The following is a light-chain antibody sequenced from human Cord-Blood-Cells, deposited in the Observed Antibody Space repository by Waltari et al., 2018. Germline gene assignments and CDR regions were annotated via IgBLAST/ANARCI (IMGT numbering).Light chain of an antibody. Sequence: QSALTQPASVSGSPGQSITISCTGTSSDVGGYNYVSWYQQHPGKAPNLMIYDVSNRPRGVATRFPGSKSGNTASLTISGLQAEDEADYYCSSYTSSSTPVVFGGGTKLTVL. V-gene: IGLV2-14*01. J-gene: IGLJ2*01. CDR3: SSYTSSSTPVV. CDR2: DVS. CDR1: SSDVGGYNY.